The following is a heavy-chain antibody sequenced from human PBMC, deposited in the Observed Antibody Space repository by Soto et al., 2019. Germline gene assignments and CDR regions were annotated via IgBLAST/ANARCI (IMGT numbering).Heavy chain of an antibody. J-gene: IGHJ5*02. Sequence: SETLSLTCAVYGGSFSGYYWSWIRQPPGKGLEWIGEINHSGSTNYNPSLKSRVTISVDTSKNQFSLKLSSVTAADTAVYYCARETIFGVVTNRFDPWGQGTLVNVSS. CDR3: ARETIFGVVTNRFDP. V-gene: IGHV4-34*01. CDR2: INHSGST. D-gene: IGHD3-3*01. CDR1: GGSFSGYY.